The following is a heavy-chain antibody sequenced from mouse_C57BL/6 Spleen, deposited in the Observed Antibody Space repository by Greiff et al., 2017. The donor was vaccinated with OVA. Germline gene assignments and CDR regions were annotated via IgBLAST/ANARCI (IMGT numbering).Heavy chain of an antibody. CDR2: INPSNGGT. Sequence: VQLQQPGTELVKPGASVKLSCKASGYTFTSYWMHWVKQRPGQGLEWIGNINPSNGGTNYNEKFKSKATLTVDKSSSTAYMQLSSLTSEDSAVYYCAREEAGTLVAPYYFDYWGQGTSLTGSS. CDR1: GYTFTSYW. D-gene: IGHD1-1*02. CDR3: AREEAGTLVAPYYFDY. J-gene: IGHJ2*02. V-gene: IGHV1-53*01.